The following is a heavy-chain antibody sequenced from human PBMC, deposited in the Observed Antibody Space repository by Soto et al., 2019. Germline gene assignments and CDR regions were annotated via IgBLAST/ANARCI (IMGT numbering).Heavy chain of an antibody. CDR2: ISSGRPTI. V-gene: IGHV3-48*02. CDR1: GFTFSSYG. D-gene: IGHD6-6*01. CDR3: ARGGAARPDY. J-gene: IGHJ4*02. Sequence: EVQLVESGGGLVQPGGSLRLSCVASGFTFSSYGMNWVRQAPGKGLAWVSYISSGRPTIQYADSVKGRFTISRDNAKNSLYLQMNSLRDEDTAVYYCARGGAARPDYWGQGTQVTVSS.